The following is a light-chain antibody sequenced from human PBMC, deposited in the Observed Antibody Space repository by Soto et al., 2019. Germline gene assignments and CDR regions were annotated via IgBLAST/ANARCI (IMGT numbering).Light chain of an antibody. J-gene: IGLJ2*01. CDR3: QSYDGSLSGVV. V-gene: IGLV1-40*01. CDR2: GNS. CDR1: SSNIGAGYD. Sequence: QAVVTQPPSVSGAPGQRVTISCTGSSSNIGAGYDVHWYQQLPGTAPKLLIYGNSNRPSGVPDRFSGSKSGTSASLAITGLQDEDEADYYCQSYDGSLSGVVFGGGTKVSVL.